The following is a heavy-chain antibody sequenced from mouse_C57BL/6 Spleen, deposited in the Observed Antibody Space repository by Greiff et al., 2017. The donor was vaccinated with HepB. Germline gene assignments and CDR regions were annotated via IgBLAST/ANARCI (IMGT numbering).Heavy chain of an antibody. CDR3: ARGTSEGKYEYAMDY. Sequence: VQLQQSGAELVKPGASVKMSCKASGYTFTSYWITWVKQRPGQGLEWIGDIYPGSGSTNYNEKFKSKATLTVDTSSSTAYMQLSSLTSEDSAVYEGARGTSEGKYEYAMDYWGQGTSVTVSS. CDR1: GYTFTSYW. CDR2: IYPGSGST. J-gene: IGHJ4*01. V-gene: IGHV1-55*01. D-gene: IGHD2-10*02.